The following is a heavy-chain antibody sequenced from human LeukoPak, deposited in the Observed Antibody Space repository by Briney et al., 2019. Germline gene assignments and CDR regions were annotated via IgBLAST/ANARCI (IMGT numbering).Heavy chain of an antibody. J-gene: IGHJ4*02. CDR3: ARSTNTWTPFDY. Sequence: ASVKVSCKASGYSFTDYAMHWVRQAPGQRLEWMGRINAGNGNTYYSQKFQGRVTITRDTSASTAHMELSSLRSEDMAVYFCARSTNTWTPFDYWGQGTLVTVSS. D-gene: IGHD1-1*01. CDR1: GYSFTDYA. V-gene: IGHV1-3*01. CDR2: INAGNGNT.